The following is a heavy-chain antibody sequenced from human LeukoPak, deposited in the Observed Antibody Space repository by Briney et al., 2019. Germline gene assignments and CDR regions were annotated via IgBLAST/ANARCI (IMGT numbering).Heavy chain of an antibody. Sequence: ASVKVSCKASGSTFSSYAISWVRQASGQGLEWMGGIIPIFGTANYAQKFQGRVTITTDESTSTAYMELSSLRSEDTAVYYCARVRGVISTPYYYYMDVWGKGTTVTVSS. CDR1: GSTFSSYA. CDR2: IIPIFGTA. V-gene: IGHV1-69*05. J-gene: IGHJ6*03. D-gene: IGHD3-10*01. CDR3: ARVRGVISTPYYYYMDV.